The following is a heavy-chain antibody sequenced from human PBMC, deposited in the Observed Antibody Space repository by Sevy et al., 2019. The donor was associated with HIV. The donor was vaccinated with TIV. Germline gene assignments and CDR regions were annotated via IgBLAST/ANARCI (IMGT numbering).Heavy chain of an antibody. CDR3: ARDGVSSGWYRGYYSDN. Sequence: GGSLRLSCAASGFTFSSFAMHWVRQAPGKGLDWVTFISYDGTDNYYADSVKGRFTISRDNSKNTLDLQMNSLRPEDTAIYYCARDGVSSGWYRGYYSDNWGQGTLVTVSS. CDR2: ISYDGTDN. D-gene: IGHD6-19*01. V-gene: IGHV3-30*04. J-gene: IGHJ4*02. CDR1: GFTFSSFA.